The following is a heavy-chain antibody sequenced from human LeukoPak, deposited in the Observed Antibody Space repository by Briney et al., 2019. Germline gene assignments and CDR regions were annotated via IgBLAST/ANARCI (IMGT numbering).Heavy chain of an antibody. J-gene: IGHJ6*03. Sequence: GASVKVSCKASGYTFTSYGISWVRQAPGQGLEWMGWISAYNGNTNYAQKLQGRVTMTTDTSTSTAYMELRSLRSDDTAVYYCASVAVAGGYYYYYYMDVWGKGTTVTVSS. CDR2: ISAYNGNT. CDR1: GYTFTSYG. D-gene: IGHD6-19*01. V-gene: IGHV1-18*01. CDR3: ASVAVAGGYYYYYYMDV.